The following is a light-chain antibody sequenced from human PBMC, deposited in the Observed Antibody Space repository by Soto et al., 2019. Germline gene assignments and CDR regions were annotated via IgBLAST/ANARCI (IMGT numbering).Light chain of an antibody. CDR3: ATWDDSLSGFV. CDR1: SSNIGSNS. V-gene: IGLV1-47*01. J-gene: IGLJ1*01. Sequence: QSVLTQAPSVSGTPGQSVTISCSGSSSNIGSNSVYWYQHLTGTAPKLLIYRDNQRPAGVPDGISGSKSDTTASLAISGLRSEDEADYYCATWDDSLSGFVFGTGTKVTVL. CDR2: RDN.